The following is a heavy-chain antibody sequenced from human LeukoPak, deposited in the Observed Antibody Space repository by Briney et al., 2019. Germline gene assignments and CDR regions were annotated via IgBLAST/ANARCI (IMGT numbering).Heavy chain of an antibody. Sequence: PGGSLRLSCAASGFIFSKVWMNWVRQAPGKGLEWVGRIKSKTDGGTTDYAAPVKGRFTISRDDSKNTLYLQMNSLKTEDTAVYYCTTDPRQRVAIRFLNYWGQGTLVTVSS. V-gene: IGHV3-15*07. CDR2: IKSKTDGGTT. D-gene: IGHD5-12*01. J-gene: IGHJ4*02. CDR3: TTDPRQRVAIRFLNY. CDR1: GFIFSKVW.